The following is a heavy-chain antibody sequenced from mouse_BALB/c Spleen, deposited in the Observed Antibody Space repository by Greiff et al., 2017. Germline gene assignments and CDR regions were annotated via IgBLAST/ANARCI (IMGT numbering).Heavy chain of an antibody. CDR3: ARDGDYRYWYFDV. V-gene: IGHV2-6-7*01. D-gene: IGHD2-13*01. J-gene: IGHJ1*01. CDR2: IWGDGST. CDR1: GFSLTGYG. Sequence: QVQLQQSGPGLVAPSQSLSITCTVSGFSLTGYGVNWVRQPPGKGLEWLGMIWGDGSTDYNSALKSRLSISKDNSKSQVFLKMNSLQTDDTARYYCARDGDYRYWYFDVWGAGTTVTVSS.